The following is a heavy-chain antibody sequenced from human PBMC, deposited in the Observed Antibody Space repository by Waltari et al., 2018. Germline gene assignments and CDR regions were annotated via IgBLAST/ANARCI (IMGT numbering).Heavy chain of an antibody. J-gene: IGHJ4*01. CDR3: ARFGEVPPNYFFDY. V-gene: IGHV4-34*01. CDR2: IHYSGIT. D-gene: IGHD2-21*01. CDR1: GESFLGYF. Sequence: QVQLHQWGAGQLKPSETLSLTCAVSGESFLGYFWSWIRQSPGMGLGWLGAIHYSGITNYNPTLASRLSLSVDTTKKQFSLRLTSVTAADAALYFCARFGEVPPNYFFDYWGQGTLVTVSS.